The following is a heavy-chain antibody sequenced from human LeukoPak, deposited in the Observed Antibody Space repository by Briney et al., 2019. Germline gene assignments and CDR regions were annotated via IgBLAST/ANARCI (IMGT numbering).Heavy chain of an antibody. V-gene: IGHV3-23*01. CDR2: ISGSGGST. CDR3: AKELNPPSALRYFDWLIGRAPVDY. CDR1: GFTFSSYW. D-gene: IGHD3-9*01. Sequence: PGGSLRLSCAASGFTFSSYWMSWVRQAPGKGLEWVSAISGSGGSTYYADSVKGRFTISRDNSKNTLYLQMNSLRAEDTAEYYCAKELNPPSALRYFDWLIGRAPVDYWGQGTLVTVSS. J-gene: IGHJ4*02.